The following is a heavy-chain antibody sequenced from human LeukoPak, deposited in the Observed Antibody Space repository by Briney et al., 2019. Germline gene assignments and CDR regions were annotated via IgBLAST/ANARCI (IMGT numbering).Heavy chain of an antibody. V-gene: IGHV3-74*01. J-gene: IGHJ3*02. CDR3: AREGPSGDIVVYDAFDI. D-gene: IGHD5-12*01. Sequence: GGSLRLSCAASGFTFSSYWMHWVRQAPGKGLVWVSRINSDGSSTSYADSVKGRFTISRDNAKNTLYLQMNSLRAEDTAVYYCAREGPSGDIVVYDAFDIWGQGTMVTVSS. CDR1: GFTFSSYW. CDR2: INSDGSST.